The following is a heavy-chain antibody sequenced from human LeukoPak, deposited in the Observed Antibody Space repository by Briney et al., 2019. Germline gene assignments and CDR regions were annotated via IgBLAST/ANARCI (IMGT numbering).Heavy chain of an antibody. CDR1: ELSVSSNY. D-gene: IGHD2-21*02. Sequence: PGGSLRLSCAASELSVSSNYMTWVRQAPGKGLEWVSAISGSGGSTYYAGSVKGRFTISRDNSKNTLYLQMNSLRADDTAVYYCAKSHHVTAIDYWGQGTLVTVSS. CDR3: AKSHHVTAIDY. CDR2: ISGSGGST. V-gene: IGHV3-23*01. J-gene: IGHJ4*02.